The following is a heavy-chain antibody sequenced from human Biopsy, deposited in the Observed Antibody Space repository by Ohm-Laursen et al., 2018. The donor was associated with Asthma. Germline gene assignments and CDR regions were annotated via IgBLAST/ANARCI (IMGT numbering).Heavy chain of an antibody. J-gene: IGHJ3*01. CDR3: ARTYYDFLTGQVNDAFAL. D-gene: IGHD3-9*01. Sequence: ASVKVSCKASGYTFINYAIHWVRQAPGQRLEWMGWINAGNGNTKYSQKFQGRVTITRDTSASTAYMDLRSPRSEDTAMYYCARTYYDFLTGQVNDAFALWGQGTMVTVSS. V-gene: IGHV1-3*01. CDR2: INAGNGNT. CDR1: GYTFINYA.